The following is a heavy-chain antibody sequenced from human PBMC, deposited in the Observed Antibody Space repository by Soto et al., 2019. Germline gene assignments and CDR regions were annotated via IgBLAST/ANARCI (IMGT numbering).Heavy chain of an antibody. CDR2: ISGSGGST. CDR3: APPLWFGELYY. V-gene: IGHV3-23*01. J-gene: IGHJ4*02. D-gene: IGHD3-10*01. CDR1: GFTFSSYA. Sequence: EVQLLESGGGLVQPGGSLRLSCAASGFTFSSYAMSWVRQAPGKGLQWVSAISGSGGSTYYADSVKGPFTISRDNSKNTLYLQMNSLRAEDTAVYYYAPPLWFGELYYWGQGTLLTVSS.